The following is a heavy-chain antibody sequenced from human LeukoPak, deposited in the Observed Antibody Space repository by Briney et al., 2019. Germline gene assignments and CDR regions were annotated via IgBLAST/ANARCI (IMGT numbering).Heavy chain of an antibody. CDR1: GCSFTSYW. Sequence: GESLKISCKGSGCSFTSYWIGWVRQMPGKGLEWMGIIYPGDSDTRYSPSFQGQVTISADKSISTAYLQWSSLKASDTAMYYCARPRSVVLMVYPDAFDIWGQGTMVTVSS. CDR2: IYPGDSDT. V-gene: IGHV5-51*01. J-gene: IGHJ3*02. D-gene: IGHD2-8*01. CDR3: ARPRSVVLMVYPDAFDI.